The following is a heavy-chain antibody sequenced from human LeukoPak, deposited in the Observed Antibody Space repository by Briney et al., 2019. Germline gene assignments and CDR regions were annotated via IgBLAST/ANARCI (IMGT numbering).Heavy chain of an antibody. V-gene: IGHV3-74*01. CDR3: ASRYCTSTNCYAFDI. CDR1: GFTFSTSW. J-gene: IGHJ3*02. D-gene: IGHD2-2*01. CDR2: INPDGSTI. Sequence: PGGSLRLSCATSGFTFSTSWMHWVRQAPGKGLVWVSRINPDGSTINYADSVEGRFTISRDNAENSLFLQMNSLRAEDTAVYYCASRYCTSTNCYAFDIWGQGTMVTVSS.